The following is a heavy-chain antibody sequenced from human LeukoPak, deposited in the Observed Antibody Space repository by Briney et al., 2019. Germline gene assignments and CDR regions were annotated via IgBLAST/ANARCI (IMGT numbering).Heavy chain of an antibody. CDR1: GGSISSSSYY. J-gene: IGHJ4*02. D-gene: IGHD4-17*01. Sequence: SETLSLTCTVSGGSISSSSYYWGWIRQPPGKGLEWIGSIYYSGSTYYNPSLKSRVTISVDTSKNQFSLKLSSVTAADTAVYYCARLRPAEDYGDYWGQGTLVTVSS. CDR2: IYYSGST. V-gene: IGHV4-39*01. CDR3: ARLRPAEDYGDY.